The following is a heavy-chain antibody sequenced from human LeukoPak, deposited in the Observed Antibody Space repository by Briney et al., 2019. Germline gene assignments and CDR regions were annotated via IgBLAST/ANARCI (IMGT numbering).Heavy chain of an antibody. CDR1: GFTFDDYY. J-gene: IGHJ4*02. Sequence: SGGSLRLSCAASGFTFDDYYMTWIRQAPGTGLEWITSISASGGMFFYADSVKGRFTVSRDNAKKSLFLQMNSLRAEDTAIYYCARHMIFSPCDSWGQGTLVTVSS. CDR2: ISASGGMF. D-gene: IGHD3/OR15-3a*01. V-gene: IGHV3-11*01. CDR3: ARHMIFSPCDS.